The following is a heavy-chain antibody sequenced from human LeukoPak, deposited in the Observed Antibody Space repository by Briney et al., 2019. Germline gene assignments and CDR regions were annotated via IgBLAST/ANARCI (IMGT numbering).Heavy chain of an antibody. J-gene: IGHJ6*02. CDR2: IIPIFGTA. CDR1: GGTFSSYA. CDR3: ARLPLRSIAVGYYGMDV. Sequence: GASVTVSCKASGGTFSSYAISWVRQAPGQGLEWMGGIIPIFGTANYAQKFQGRVTITADGSTSTAYMELSSLRSEDTAVYYCARLPLRSIAVGYYGMDVWGQGTTVTVSS. V-gene: IGHV1-69*13. D-gene: IGHD6-6*01.